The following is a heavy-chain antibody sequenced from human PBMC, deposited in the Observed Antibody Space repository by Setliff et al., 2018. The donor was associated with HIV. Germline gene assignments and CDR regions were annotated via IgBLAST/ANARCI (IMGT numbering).Heavy chain of an antibody. J-gene: IGHJ6*03. CDR3: ARASTGSTHYYYYMDV. CDR2: IYHSGST. V-gene: IGHV4-4*02. D-gene: IGHD1-7*01. CDR1: GDSISSSNW. Sequence: PSETLSLTCAVSGDSISSSNWWSWVRQPPGKGLEWIGEIYHSGSTSYNPSLKSRVTISVDKSKNQFSLRLRSVTAADTALYYCARASTGSTHYYYYMDVWGKGTTVTVSS.